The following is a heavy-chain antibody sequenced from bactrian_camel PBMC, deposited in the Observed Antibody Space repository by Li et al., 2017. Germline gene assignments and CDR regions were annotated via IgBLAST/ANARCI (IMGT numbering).Heavy chain of an antibody. D-gene: IGHD2*01. CDR1: GFTFSYYG. V-gene: IGHV3S42*01. CDR3: AADLQWCRSGYFDPYARLGY. J-gene: IGHJ4*01. CDR2: IAYDGWVS. Sequence: VQLVESGGGLVQPGGSLRLSCAASGFTFSYYGMSWVRQAPGKGLEWIAQIAYDGWVSRYNDPAKGRFTISRDNAKNTLYLQMNRLEPEDTAIYYCAADLQWCRSGYFDPYARLGYRGQGTQVTVS.